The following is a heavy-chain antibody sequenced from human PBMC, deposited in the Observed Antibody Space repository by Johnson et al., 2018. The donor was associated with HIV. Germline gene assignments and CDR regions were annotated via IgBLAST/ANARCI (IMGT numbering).Heavy chain of an antibody. D-gene: IGHD1-7*01. CDR1: GFTFSNYW. CDR3: TTDRRTGTTCAFDI. CDR2: ISYDGTNK. Sequence: QVQLVESGGGLVQPGGSLRLSCVASGFTFSNYWMTWVRQAPGKGLEWVAVISYDGTNKYYADSVKGRFTISRDNSKNTLYLQMNSLKTEDTAVYYCTTDRRTGTTCAFDIWGQGTMVTVSS. V-gene: IGHV3-30-3*01. J-gene: IGHJ3*02.